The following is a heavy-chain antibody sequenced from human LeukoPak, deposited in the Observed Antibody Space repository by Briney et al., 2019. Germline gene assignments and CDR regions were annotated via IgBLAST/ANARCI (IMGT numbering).Heavy chain of an antibody. CDR3: ARLGDYGAFDI. V-gene: IGHV3-33*01. CDR1: GFTFGSYG. J-gene: IGHJ3*02. D-gene: IGHD4-17*01. CDR2: IWYDGSNK. Sequence: GGSLRLSCAASGFTFGSYGMHWVRQAPGKGLEWVAVIWYDGSNKYYADSVKGRFTISRDNSKNTLYLQMNSLRAEDTAVYYCARLGDYGAFDIWGQGTMVTVSS.